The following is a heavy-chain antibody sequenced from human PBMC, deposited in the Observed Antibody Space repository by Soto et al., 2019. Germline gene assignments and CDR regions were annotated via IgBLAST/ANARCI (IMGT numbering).Heavy chain of an antibody. J-gene: IGHJ6*02. D-gene: IGHD3-3*01. CDR1: GFIFRYYG. CDR3: ARDESAYECTGITCNVLEDYGMDV. Sequence: GGDLRLSCAASGFIFRYYGIRWGRQVPGKGLEWVAFIWYDGSRDYYADSVRGRFTISRDNSKNTLYLQMNSLRADDTAVYYCARDESAYECTGITCNVLEDYGMDVWGQGT. CDR2: IWYDGSRD. V-gene: IGHV3-30*02.